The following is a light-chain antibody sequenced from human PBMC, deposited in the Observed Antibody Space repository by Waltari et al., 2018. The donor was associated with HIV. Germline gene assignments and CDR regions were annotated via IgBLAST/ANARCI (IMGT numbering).Light chain of an antibody. Sequence: TWGASQSISTWMAWYQQKPGRAPSLLIYSASTLESGVPSRFSGSGSGTEFTLTISSLQPDDFATYYCQQYYSSSAFGQGTKVEIK. CDR1: QSISTW. J-gene: IGKJ1*01. V-gene: IGKV1-5*03. CDR2: SAS. CDR3: QQYYSSSA.